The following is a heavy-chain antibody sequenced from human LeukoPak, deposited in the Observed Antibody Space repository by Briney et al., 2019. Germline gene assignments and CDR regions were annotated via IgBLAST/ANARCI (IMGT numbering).Heavy chain of an antibody. CDR3: AKATSVITLFDY. Sequence: GGSLRLSCAASGFTFSSYAMSWVRQAPGKGLEWVSAISGGGGSTFYADSVKGRFTISRDNSKNTLYLQMNSLRAEDTAVYYCAKATSVITLFDYWGQGTLVTVSS. CDR2: ISGGGGST. J-gene: IGHJ4*02. D-gene: IGHD3-10*01. CDR1: GFTFSSYA. V-gene: IGHV3-23*01.